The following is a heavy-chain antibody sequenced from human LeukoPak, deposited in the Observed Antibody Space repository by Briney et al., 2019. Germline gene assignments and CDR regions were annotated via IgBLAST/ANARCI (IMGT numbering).Heavy chain of an antibody. J-gene: IGHJ2*01. V-gene: IGHV4-59*08. D-gene: IGHD3-22*01. CDR1: GGSFTTYY. CDR3: ARPAFSGYRWYFGL. Sequence: SETLSLTCTVSGGSFTTYYWNWIRQPPGKGLEWIGYIYYRGSTNYNPSLKSRATISVDTSKNQFSLNLSSVTAADTAVYYCARPAFSGYRWYFGLWGRGTLVTVSS. CDR2: IYYRGST.